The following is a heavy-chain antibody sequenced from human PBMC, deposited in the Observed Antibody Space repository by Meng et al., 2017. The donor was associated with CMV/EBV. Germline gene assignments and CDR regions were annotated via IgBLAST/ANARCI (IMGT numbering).Heavy chain of an antibody. D-gene: IGHD2-2*01. J-gene: IGHJ6*02. CDR3: ARDSPGGCSSTSCYQRPHKGGYYYGMDV. CDR2: ISGSGGST. CDR1: GFTFSSYA. Sequence: GESLKISCAASGFTFSSYAMSWVRQAPGKGLEWVSAISGSGGSTYYADSVKGRFTISRDNSKNTLYLQMNSLRAEDTAVYYCARDSPGGCSSTSCYQRPHKGGYYYGMDVWGQGTTVTVSS. V-gene: IGHV3-23*01.